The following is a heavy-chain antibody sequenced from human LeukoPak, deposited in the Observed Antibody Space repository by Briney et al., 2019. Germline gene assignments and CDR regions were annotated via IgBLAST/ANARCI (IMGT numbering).Heavy chain of an antibody. CDR1: GFTVSSNY. D-gene: IGHD3-16*02. J-gene: IGHJ4*02. Sequence: PGGSLRLSCAASGFTVSSNYMSWVRQAPGKGLEWVSVIYSGGSTYYADSVKGRFTISRDNSKNTLYLQMNSLRAEDTAVYYCAREDYMITFGGVIVPAFAYWGQGTLVTVSS. CDR2: IYSGGST. CDR3: AREDYMITFGGVIVPAFAY. V-gene: IGHV3-66*02.